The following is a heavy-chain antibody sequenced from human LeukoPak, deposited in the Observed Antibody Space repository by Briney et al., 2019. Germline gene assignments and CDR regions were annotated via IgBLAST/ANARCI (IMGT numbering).Heavy chain of an antibody. CDR1: GYTFTSYA. J-gene: IGHJ5*02. V-gene: IGHV1-18*01. CDR2: ISAYNGNT. CDR3: ARAPFSRRFDWLFRWFDP. D-gene: IGHD3-9*01. Sequence: ASVKVSCKASGYTFTSYAMNWVRQAPGQGLEWMGWISAYNGNTNYAQKLQGRVTMTTDTSTSTAYMELRSLRSDDTAVYYCARAPFSRRFDWLFRWFDPWGQGTLVTVSS.